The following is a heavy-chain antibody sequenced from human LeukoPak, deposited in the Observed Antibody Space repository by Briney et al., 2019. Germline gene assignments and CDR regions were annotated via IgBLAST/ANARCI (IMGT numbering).Heavy chain of an antibody. CDR1: GFSFGYYG. CDR2: ISSSSSYT. D-gene: IGHD3-10*01. Sequence: GGSLRLSCAASGFSFGYYGMHWVRQSPGKGLEWVSSISSSSSYTYYADSVKGRFTISRDNAKNSLYVQMNSLRVEDTAVYYCARSQFGELLNGFDYWGQGTLVTVSS. J-gene: IGHJ4*02. CDR3: ARSQFGELLNGFDY. V-gene: IGHV3-21*01.